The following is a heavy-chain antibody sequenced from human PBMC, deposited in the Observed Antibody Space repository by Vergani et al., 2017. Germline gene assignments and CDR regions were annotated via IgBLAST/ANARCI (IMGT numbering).Heavy chain of an antibody. Sequence: PLQESGPGLVKPSQTLSLTCTVSGGPISSGSYYWGFIRQPPGNGLEWIGSISSSGSPYYNPTLKSRLAFSVDTAKNLFSLRLKSVTATDTGMYYCARPVGPSAIADGYHVWGQGRMVTVS. J-gene: IGHJ3*01. CDR3: ARPVGPSAIADGYHV. CDR1: GGPISSGSYY. D-gene: IGHD3-10*01. CDR2: ISSSGSP. V-gene: IGHV4-39*02.